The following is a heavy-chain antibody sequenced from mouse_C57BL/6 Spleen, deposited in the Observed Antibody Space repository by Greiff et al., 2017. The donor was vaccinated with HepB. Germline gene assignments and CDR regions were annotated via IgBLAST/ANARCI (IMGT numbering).Heavy chain of an antibody. CDR3: ASRWDYYGNSYYAMDY. CDR2: IYPGSGST. CDR1: GYTFTSYW. D-gene: IGHD1-1*01. Sequence: QVQLKQPGAELVKPGASVKMSCKASGYTFTSYWITWVKQRPGQGLEWIGDIYPGSGSTNYNEKFKSKATLTVDTSSSTAYMQLSSLTSEDSAVYYCASRWDYYGNSYYAMDYWGQGTSVTVSS. J-gene: IGHJ4*01. V-gene: IGHV1-55*01.